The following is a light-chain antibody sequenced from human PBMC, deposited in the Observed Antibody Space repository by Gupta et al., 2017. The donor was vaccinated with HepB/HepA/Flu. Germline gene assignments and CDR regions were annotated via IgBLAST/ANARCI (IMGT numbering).Light chain of an antibody. CDR1: QDISRW. Sequence: DIQMTPSPSSVSASVGDRVTITCRASQDISRWLAWYQQKPGKAPKLLIYETSSLQSGVPSRFSGSGSGTDFILTINSLQPEDFATYYCQQAYRLPITFGQGTRLE. CDR3: QQAYRLPIT. J-gene: IGKJ5*01. CDR2: ETS. V-gene: IGKV1D-12*01.